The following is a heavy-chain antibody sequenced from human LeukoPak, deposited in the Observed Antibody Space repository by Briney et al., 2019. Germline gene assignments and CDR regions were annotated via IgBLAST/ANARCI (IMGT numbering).Heavy chain of an antibody. Sequence: PSQTLSLTCTVSGGSISSGDYYWSWIRQPPGKVLEWIGYIYYSGSTYYNPSLKSRVTISVDTSKNQFSLKLSSVTAADTAVYYCARVTCSSTSCYNAFDIWGQGTMVTVSS. D-gene: IGHD2-2*02. J-gene: IGHJ3*02. CDR2: IYYSGST. CDR1: GGSISSGDYY. CDR3: ARVTCSSTSCYNAFDI. V-gene: IGHV4-30-4*08.